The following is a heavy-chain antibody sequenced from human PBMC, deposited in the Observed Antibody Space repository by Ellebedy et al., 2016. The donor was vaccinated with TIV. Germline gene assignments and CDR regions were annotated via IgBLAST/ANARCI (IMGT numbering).Heavy chain of an antibody. J-gene: IGHJ6*02. V-gene: IGHV1-8*03. Sequence: AASVKVSCKASGYTFTSYDINWVRQATGQGLEWMGWMNPNSGNTGYAQKFQGRVTITADESTSTAYMELSSLRSEDTAVYYCAREEYYYGSNYYGMDVWGQGTTVTVSS. CDR1: GYTFTSYD. D-gene: IGHD3-10*01. CDR2: MNPNSGNT. CDR3: AREEYYYGSNYYGMDV.